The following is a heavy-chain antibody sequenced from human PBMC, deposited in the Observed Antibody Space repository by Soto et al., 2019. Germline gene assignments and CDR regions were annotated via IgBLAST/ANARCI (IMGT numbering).Heavy chain of an antibody. CDR2: IYYSGST. D-gene: IGHD3-10*01. V-gene: IGHV4-59*01. J-gene: IGHJ4*02. CDR3: AGGPTWYYYAA. Sequence: SETLSLTCTVSGGSSSSYYWSWIRQPPGKGLEWIGYIYYSGSTNYNPSLKSRVTISVDTSKNQFSLKLSSVTAADTAVYYCAGGPTWYYYAAGGQGTLVTVSS. CDR1: GGSSSSYY.